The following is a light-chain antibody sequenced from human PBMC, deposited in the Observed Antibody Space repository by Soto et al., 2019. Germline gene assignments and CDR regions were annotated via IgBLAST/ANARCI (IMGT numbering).Light chain of an antibody. CDR3: QQGDIWPWT. J-gene: IGKJ1*01. Sequence: EVVMTQSPVTLSVSLGQRATLSCRASQTVSSHIAWYQQKPGQAPRLLISGVFVRATGIPGRFSGSGSGTEFTLNISSLQSEDFATYYCQQGDIWPWTFAQGTKVEMK. CDR2: GVF. CDR1: QTVSSH. V-gene: IGKV3D-15*01.